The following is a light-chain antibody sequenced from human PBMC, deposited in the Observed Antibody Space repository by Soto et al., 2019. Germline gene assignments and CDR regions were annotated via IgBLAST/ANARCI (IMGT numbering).Light chain of an antibody. V-gene: IGKV3-20*01. Sequence: EIVLTQSPGTLSLSPGKRATLSCRASQSVSNFLAWYQQKPGQAPRLLIYDTSNRAAGIPDRFSGSGSGTDFTLTITRLEPEDFAVYYCQQYGGSPITFGLGTRLEIK. J-gene: IGKJ5*01. CDR3: QQYGGSPIT. CDR1: QSVSNF. CDR2: DTS.